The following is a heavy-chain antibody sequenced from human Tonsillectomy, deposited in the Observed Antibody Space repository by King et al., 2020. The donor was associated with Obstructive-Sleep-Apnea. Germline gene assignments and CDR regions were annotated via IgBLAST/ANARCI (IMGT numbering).Heavy chain of an antibody. CDR1: GFTLSSYA. D-gene: IGHD3-22*01. CDR2: ISYDGSNK. CDR3: ARDDTYYYDSSGYLDY. Sequence: VQLVQSGGGVVQPGRSLRLSCAASGFTLSSYAMHWVRQAPGKGLEWVAVISYDGSNKYYADSVKGRFTISRDNSKNTLYLQMNSLRAEDTAVYYCARDDTYYYDSSGYLDYWGQGTLVTVSS. V-gene: IGHV3-30*04. J-gene: IGHJ4*02.